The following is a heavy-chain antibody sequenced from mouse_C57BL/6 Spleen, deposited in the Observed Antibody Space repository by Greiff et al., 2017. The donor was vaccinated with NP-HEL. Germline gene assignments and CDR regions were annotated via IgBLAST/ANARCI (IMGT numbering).Heavy chain of an antibody. J-gene: IGHJ4*01. CDR2: IYPRSGNT. CDR3: ARRGYGNYGFMDY. V-gene: IGHV1-81*01. CDR1: GYTFTSYG. Sequence: QVHVKQSGAELARPGASVKLSCKASGYTFTSYGISWVKQRTGQGLEWIGEIYPRSGNTYYNEKFKGKATLTADKSSSTAYMELRSLTSEDSAVYFCARRGYGNYGFMDYWGQGTSVTVSS. D-gene: IGHD2-1*01.